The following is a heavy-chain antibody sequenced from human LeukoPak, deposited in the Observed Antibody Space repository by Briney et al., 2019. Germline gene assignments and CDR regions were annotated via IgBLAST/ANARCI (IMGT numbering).Heavy chain of an antibody. CDR3: ARKGRSYYFDY. V-gene: IGHV3-48*01. CDR2: ISSSSSTI. Sequence: PGGSLRLSCAASGFTFSSYSMNWVRQAPGKGLEWVSYISSSSSTIYYADSVKGRFTISRDNAKNSLYLQMNSLRAEDTAVYYCARKGRSYYFDYWGQGTLVTVSS. J-gene: IGHJ4*02. CDR1: GFTFSSYS. D-gene: IGHD1-26*01.